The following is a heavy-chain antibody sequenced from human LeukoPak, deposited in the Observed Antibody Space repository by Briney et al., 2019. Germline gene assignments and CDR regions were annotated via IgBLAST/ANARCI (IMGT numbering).Heavy chain of an antibody. CDR1: GFTFSSYA. Sequence: GGSLRLSCAASGFTFSSYAMSWVRQAPGKGLEWVSAISGSGGRTYYADSVKGRFTISRDNSKNTLYLQMNSLRAEDTAVYYCAKSLYRITMVRGARVNYYMDVWGKGTTVTISS. J-gene: IGHJ6*03. CDR3: AKSLYRITMVRGARVNYYMDV. D-gene: IGHD3-10*01. CDR2: ISGSGGRT. V-gene: IGHV3-23*01.